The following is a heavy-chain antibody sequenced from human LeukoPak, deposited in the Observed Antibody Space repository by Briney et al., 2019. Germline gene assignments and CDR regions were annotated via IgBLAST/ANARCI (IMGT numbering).Heavy chain of an antibody. CDR3: AICPRQGEVWGYYYYGMDV. D-gene: IGHD3-16*01. J-gene: IGHJ6*02. Sequence: ASVKVSCKASGYTFTGYYMHWVRQAPGKGLEWMGGFDPEDAETIYAQKFQGRVTMTEDTSADTAYMELSSLRSEDTAIYYCAICPRQGEVWGYYYYGMDVWGQGTTVTVSS. CDR2: FDPEDAET. V-gene: IGHV1-24*01. CDR1: GYTFTGYY.